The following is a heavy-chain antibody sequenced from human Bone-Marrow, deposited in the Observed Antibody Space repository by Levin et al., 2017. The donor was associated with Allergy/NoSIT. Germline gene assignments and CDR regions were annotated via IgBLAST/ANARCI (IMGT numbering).Heavy chain of an antibody. CDR3: ASTPVGATWVIDY. V-gene: IGHV3-21*01. J-gene: IGHJ4*02. CDR1: GFTFSSYS. CDR2: ISSSSSYI. D-gene: IGHD1-26*01. Sequence: GGSLRLSCAASGFTFSSYSMNWVRQAPGKGLEWVSSISSSSSYIYYADSVKGRFTISRDNAKNSLYLQMNSLRAEDTAVYYCASTPVGATWVIDYWGQGTLVTVSS.